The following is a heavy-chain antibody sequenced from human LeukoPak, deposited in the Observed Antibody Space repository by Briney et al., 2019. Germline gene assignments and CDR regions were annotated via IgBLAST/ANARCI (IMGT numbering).Heavy chain of an antibody. V-gene: IGHV1-18*01. CDR3: ATGMTYYYYYMDV. CDR2: ISAYNGNT. J-gene: IGHJ6*03. Sequence: ASVKVSCKASGYTFTISWVRQAPGQELEWMGWISAYNGNTNYAQKLQGRVTMTTDTSTSTAYMELRSLRSDDTAVYYCATGMTYYYYYMDVWGKGTTVTVSS. CDR1: GYTFT.